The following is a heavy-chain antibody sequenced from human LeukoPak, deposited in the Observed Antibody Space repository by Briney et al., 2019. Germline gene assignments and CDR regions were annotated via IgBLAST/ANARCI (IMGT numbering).Heavy chain of an antibody. D-gene: IGHD2-2*01. CDR1: GFTFSNYW. Sequence: GGSLRLSCAASGFTFSNYWMSWVRQAPGKGLEWVANIKQDGSEKYYVDSVKGRFTISRDNAENSLYLQMNSLRAEDTAVYYCARDALRNNIVIIPAARPTDYWGQGTLVTVSS. V-gene: IGHV3-7*01. CDR2: IKQDGSEK. J-gene: IGHJ4*02. CDR3: ARDALRNNIVIIPAARPTDY.